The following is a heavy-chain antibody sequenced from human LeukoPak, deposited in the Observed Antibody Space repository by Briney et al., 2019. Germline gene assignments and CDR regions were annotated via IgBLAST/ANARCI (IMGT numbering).Heavy chain of an antibody. D-gene: IGHD6-6*01. J-gene: IGHJ4*02. Sequence: GGSLRLSCAASGFTFSSYAMSWVRQAPGKGLEWVSAISGSGGSTYYADSVKGRFIISRDNSKNTLYLQMNSLRAEDTAVYYCAKAFAYSSSSLDDYWGQGTLVTVSS. CDR3: AKAFAYSSSSLDDY. V-gene: IGHV3-23*01. CDR1: GFTFSSYA. CDR2: ISGSGGST.